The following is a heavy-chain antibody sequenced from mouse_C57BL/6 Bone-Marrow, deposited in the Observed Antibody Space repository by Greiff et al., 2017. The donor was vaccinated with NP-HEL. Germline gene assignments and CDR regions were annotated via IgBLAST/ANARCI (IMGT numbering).Heavy chain of an antibody. CDR2: IWTGGGT. Sequence: QVQLKESGPGLVAPSQSLSITCTVSGFSLTSYAISWVRQPPGKGLEWLGVIWTGGGTNYNSALKSRLSISKDNSKSQVFLKMNSLQTDDTARYYCARNEGYYYGSSYGKHTHWYFDVWGTGTTVTVSS. V-gene: IGHV2-9-1*01. J-gene: IGHJ1*03. D-gene: IGHD1-1*01. CDR1: GFSLTSYA. CDR3: ARNEGYYYGSSYGKHTHWYFDV.